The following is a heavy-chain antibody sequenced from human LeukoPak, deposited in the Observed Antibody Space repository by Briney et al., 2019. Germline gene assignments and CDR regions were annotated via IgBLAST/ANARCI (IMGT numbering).Heavy chain of an antibody. Sequence: SEALSLTCTVSGGSISSYYWSWIRQPPEKGLEWIGYVHYSGSTNCNPSLKSRVTISTDTSKNQFSLNLSSVTAADTAVYYCARGTRWNGYGMDVWGQGTTVTVSS. J-gene: IGHJ6*02. CDR1: GGSISSYY. V-gene: IGHV4-59*01. CDR2: VHYSGST. CDR3: ARGTRWNGYGMDV. D-gene: IGHD1-1*01.